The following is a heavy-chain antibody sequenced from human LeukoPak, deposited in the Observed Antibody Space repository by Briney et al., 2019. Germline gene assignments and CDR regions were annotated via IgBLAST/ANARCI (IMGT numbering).Heavy chain of an antibody. D-gene: IGHD3-10*01. CDR3: ARIPRWVRGVNFDY. Sequence: ETLSLTCAVYGGSFSGYYWSWIRQPPGKGLEWIGEINHSGSTNYNPSLKSRVTISVDTSKNQFSLKLSSVTAADTAVYYCARIPRWVRGVNFDYWGQGTLVTVSS. J-gene: IGHJ4*02. CDR1: GGSFSGYY. V-gene: IGHV4-34*01. CDR2: INHSGST.